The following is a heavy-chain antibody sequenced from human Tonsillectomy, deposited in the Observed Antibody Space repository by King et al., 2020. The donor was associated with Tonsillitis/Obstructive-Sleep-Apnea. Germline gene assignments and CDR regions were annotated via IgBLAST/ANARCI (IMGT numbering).Heavy chain of an antibody. Sequence: MQLQESGPGLVKPSETLSLTCTVSGGSISRSSYYWGWIRQPPGKGLEWIGSIDYSGSTYYNPSLKSRVSISVDTSKNQFSLKLSSVTVADTAVYYCARLDILTGYDYWGQGTLVTVSS. V-gene: IGHV4-39*01. CDR3: ARLDILTGYDY. CDR2: IDYSGST. CDR1: GGSISRSSYY. J-gene: IGHJ4*02. D-gene: IGHD3-9*01.